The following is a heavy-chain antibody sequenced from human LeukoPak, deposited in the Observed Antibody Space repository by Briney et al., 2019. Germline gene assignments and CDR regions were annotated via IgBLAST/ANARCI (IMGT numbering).Heavy chain of an antibody. V-gene: IGHV3-11*04. J-gene: IGHJ4*02. Sequence: GGCLRLSCAASGFTFSDYYMSWIRQAPGKGLEWVSYISSSGSTIYYADSVKGRFTISRDNAKNSLYLQMNSLRAEDTAVYYCARYTRQKQHDYWGQGTLVTVSS. CDR3: ARYTRQKQHDY. D-gene: IGHD2-2*01. CDR2: ISSSGSTI. CDR1: GFTFSDYY.